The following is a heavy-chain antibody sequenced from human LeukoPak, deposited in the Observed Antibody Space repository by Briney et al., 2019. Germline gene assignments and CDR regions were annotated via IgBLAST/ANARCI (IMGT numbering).Heavy chain of an antibody. Sequence: GASVKVSCKASGYTFTGYYIHWVRQAPGQGLEWMGWINPNSGGTKHAQKFQGRLTMTRDTSISTGYMELSRLRSDDAAVYYCARVPRSYDSRGYFLDYFDYWGQGTLVTVSA. V-gene: IGHV1-2*02. CDR1: GYTFTGYY. CDR2: INPNSGGT. D-gene: IGHD3-22*01. J-gene: IGHJ4*02. CDR3: ARVPRSYDSRGYFLDYFDY.